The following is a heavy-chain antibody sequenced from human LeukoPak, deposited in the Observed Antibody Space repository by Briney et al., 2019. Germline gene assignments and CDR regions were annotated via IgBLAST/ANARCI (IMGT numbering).Heavy chain of an antibody. Sequence: MSSETLSLTCTVSGDSISSYYWSWIRQPAGKGLEWIGRIHTSGDTNYNPSLKSRVTMSVDTSKNQFSLKLSSVTAADTAVYYCATGPPPDFDYWGQGTLVTVSS. J-gene: IGHJ4*02. CDR2: IHTSGDT. CDR1: GDSISSYY. CDR3: ATGPPPDFDY. V-gene: IGHV4-4*07.